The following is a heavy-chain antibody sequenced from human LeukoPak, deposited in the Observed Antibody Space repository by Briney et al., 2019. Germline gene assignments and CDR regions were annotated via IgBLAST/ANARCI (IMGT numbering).Heavy chain of an antibody. J-gene: IGHJ3*02. CDR2: IFYSGST. CDR3: AKSNGYGLVDI. Sequence: GSLRLSCAASGFTFSNSAMSWVRRPPGKGLEWIGNIFYSGSTYYSPSLKSRVTISLDTSRNQFSLKLNSVTAADTAVYYCAKSNGYGLVDIWGQGTMVTVSS. CDR1: GFTFSNSAM. V-gene: IGHV4-59*12. D-gene: IGHD3-10*01.